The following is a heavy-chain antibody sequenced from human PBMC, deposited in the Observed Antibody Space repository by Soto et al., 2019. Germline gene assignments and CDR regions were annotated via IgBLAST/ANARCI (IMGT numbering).Heavy chain of an antibody. Sequence: QVQLQESGPGLVKPSQTLSLTCTVSGAAINSGGYYWSWVRQLPGKGLEWIGYIYFSGSTYYNPSLESRVTISLDTSQNQFSLKLSSVTAADTAVYYCASGNAWEALLAYWGLGTLVTVSS. CDR3: ASGNAWEALLAY. V-gene: IGHV4-31*03. D-gene: IGHD1-26*01. CDR2: IYFSGST. CDR1: GAAINSGGYY. J-gene: IGHJ4*02.